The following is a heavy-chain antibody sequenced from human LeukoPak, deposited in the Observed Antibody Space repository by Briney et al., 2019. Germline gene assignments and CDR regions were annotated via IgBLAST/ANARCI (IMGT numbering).Heavy chain of an antibody. CDR2: MNPNSGNT. Sequence: ASVKVSCKASGYTFTSYDINWVRQATGQGLEWMGWMNPNSGNTGYAQKFQGRVTMTRNTSMSTAYMELSSLRSDDTAVYYCARGPYYYDSSGYYYEGLDCWGQGTLVTVSS. J-gene: IGHJ4*02. V-gene: IGHV1-8*01. CDR1: GYTFTSYD. D-gene: IGHD3-22*01. CDR3: ARGPYYYDSSGYYYEGLDC.